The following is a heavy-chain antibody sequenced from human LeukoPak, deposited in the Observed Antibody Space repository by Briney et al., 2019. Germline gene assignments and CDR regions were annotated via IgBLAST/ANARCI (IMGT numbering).Heavy chain of an antibody. V-gene: IGHV3-30*02. CDR1: GFTFSSYG. J-gene: IGHJ4*02. Sequence: GGSLRLSCAASGFTFSSYGMHWVRQAPGKGLEWVAFIRYDGSNKYYADSVKGRFTISRDNSKNTLYLQMNSLRAEDTAVYYCARTAVPAAPFDYWGQGTLVTVSS. CDR2: IRYDGSNK. D-gene: IGHD2-2*01. CDR3: ARTAVPAAPFDY.